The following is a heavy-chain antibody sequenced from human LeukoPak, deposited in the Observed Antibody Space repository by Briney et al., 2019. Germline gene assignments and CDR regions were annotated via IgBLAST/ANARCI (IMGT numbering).Heavy chain of an antibody. Sequence: GGSLRLSCAASGFTFDDYGMHWVRQAPGKGLGWVSSISWNSVSIRYADSVKGRFTISRDNAKNSMYLQMNSLRPEDTALYYCAKEVLFGSFYWGQGTLVTVSS. CDR2: ISWNSVSI. J-gene: IGHJ4*02. CDR3: AKEVLFGSFY. D-gene: IGHD3-10*02. V-gene: IGHV3-9*01. CDR1: GFTFDDYG.